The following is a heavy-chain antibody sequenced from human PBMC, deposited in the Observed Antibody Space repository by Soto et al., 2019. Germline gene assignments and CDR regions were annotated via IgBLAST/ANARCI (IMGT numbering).Heavy chain of an antibody. V-gene: IGHV4-59*01. CDR1: GGSISSYY. CDR3: ARDQMYYDILTGYRPYGMDV. J-gene: IGHJ6*02. Sequence: SETLSLTCTVSGGSISSYYWSWIRQPPGKGLEWIGYIYYSGSTNYNPSLKSRVTISVDTSKNQFSLKLSSVTAADTAVYYCARDQMYYDILTGYRPYGMDVWGQGNTVTVSS. D-gene: IGHD3-9*01. CDR2: IYYSGST.